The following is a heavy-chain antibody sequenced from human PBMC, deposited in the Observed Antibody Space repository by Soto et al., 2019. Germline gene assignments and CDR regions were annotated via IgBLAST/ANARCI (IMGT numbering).Heavy chain of an antibody. CDR2: ISYDGSNK. D-gene: IGHD1-26*01. CDR1: GFTFSSYG. J-gene: IGHJ4*02. V-gene: IGHV3-30*18. CDR3: AKDIVPGAHSNPDY. Sequence: GGSLRLSCAASGFTFSSYGMHWVRQAPGKGLEWVAVISYDGSNKYYADSVKGRFTISRDNSKNTLYLQMNSLRAEDTAVYYCAKDIVPGAHSNPDYWGQGTLVTVSS.